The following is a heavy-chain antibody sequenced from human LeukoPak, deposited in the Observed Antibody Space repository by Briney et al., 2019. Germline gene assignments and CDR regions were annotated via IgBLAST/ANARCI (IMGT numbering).Heavy chain of an antibody. V-gene: IGHV4-61*02. CDR1: GGSISSGNYY. CDR3: ARLAKDVYSSGWYGGAFDI. Sequence: SQTLSLTCTVSGGSISSGNYYWSWIRQPAGKGLEWIGRISTTGSTNYNPSLKSRVTISVDTSKNQFSLKLSSVTAADTAVYYCARLAKDVYSSGWYGGAFDIWGQGTMVTVSS. CDR2: ISTTGST. J-gene: IGHJ3*02. D-gene: IGHD6-19*01.